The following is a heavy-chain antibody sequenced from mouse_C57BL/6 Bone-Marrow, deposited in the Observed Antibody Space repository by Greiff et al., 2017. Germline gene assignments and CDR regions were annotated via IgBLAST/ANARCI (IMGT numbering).Heavy chain of an antibody. CDR2: IDPENGDT. CDR3: TREGYWYFDV. J-gene: IGHJ1*03. Sequence: VQLKQSGAELVRPGASVKLSCTASGFNIKDDYMHWVKQRPEQGLAWIGWIDPENGDTEYASKFQGKATITADTSSNTAYLQLSSLTSEDTAVYYWTREGYWYFDVWGTGTTVTVSS. V-gene: IGHV14-4*01. CDR1: GFNIKDDY.